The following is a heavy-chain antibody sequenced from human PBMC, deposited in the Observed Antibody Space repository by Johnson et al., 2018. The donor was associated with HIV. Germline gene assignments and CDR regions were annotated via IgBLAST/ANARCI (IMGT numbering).Heavy chain of an antibody. Sequence: MQLVESGGGVVQPGRSLRLSCAASGFTFSSYAMHWVRQAPGKGLEWVAVISYDGSNKYYADSVKGRFTISRDNSKNTLYLQMNSLRAEDTAVYYCARVRAGRENAFDIWGQGTMVTVSS. J-gene: IGHJ3*02. V-gene: IGHV3-30-3*01. CDR3: ARVRAGRENAFDI. D-gene: IGHD1-26*01. CDR1: GFTFSSYA. CDR2: ISYDGSNK.